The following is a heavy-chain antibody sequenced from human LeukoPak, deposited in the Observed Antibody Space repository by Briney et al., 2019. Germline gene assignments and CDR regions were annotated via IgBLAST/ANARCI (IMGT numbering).Heavy chain of an antibody. J-gene: IGHJ4*02. D-gene: IGHD6-13*01. CDR1: GGSFSGYY. CDR2: INHSGST. Sequence: SETLSLTCAVYGGSFSGYYWSWIRQTPGKGLEWIGEINHSGSTNYNPSLKSRVTISVDTSKNQFSLKLSSVTAADTAVYYCARVREVASAMYSSSWYYFDYWGQGTLVTVSS. CDR3: ARVREVASAMYSSSWYYFDY. V-gene: IGHV4-34*01.